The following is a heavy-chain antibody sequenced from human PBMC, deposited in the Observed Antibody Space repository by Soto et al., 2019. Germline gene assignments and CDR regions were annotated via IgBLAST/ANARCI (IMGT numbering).Heavy chain of an antibody. V-gene: IGHV5-51*01. D-gene: IGHD6-13*01. CDR2: IFTADSDT. Sequence: GESLKISCKASGYSFTSNWIAWVRQMPGKGLAGMGIIFTADSDTTYSPSFQGQVSISADRSINTAYLQWSSLKASDTARYYCAREAATGFDCWGQGTLVTVSS. CDR1: GYSFTSNW. J-gene: IGHJ4*02. CDR3: AREAATGFDC.